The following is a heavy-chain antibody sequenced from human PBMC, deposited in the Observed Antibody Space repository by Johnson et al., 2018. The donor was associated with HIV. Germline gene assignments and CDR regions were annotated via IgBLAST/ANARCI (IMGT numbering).Heavy chain of an antibody. J-gene: IGHJ3*02. CDR2: MSYDGSKK. CDR3: AKDRLFGFRNDAFDI. Sequence: QVQLVESGGGVVQPGTSLRLSCAASGFTFRAYGMHWVRQAPGKGLEWLTLMSYDGSKKYYADSVKGRFTISRDNSKNTLYLQMNSLRAEDTAVYYCAKDRLFGFRNDAFDIWGQGTMVTVSS. V-gene: IGHV3-30*18. D-gene: IGHD3-16*01. CDR1: GFTFRAYG.